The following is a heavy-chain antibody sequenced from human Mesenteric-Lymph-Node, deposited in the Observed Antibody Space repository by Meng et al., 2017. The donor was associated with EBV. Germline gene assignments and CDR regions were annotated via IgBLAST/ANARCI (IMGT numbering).Heavy chain of an antibody. Sequence: RRESGPRLLKPSETLSVNWAVSGDSISGSTYYWAWIRQPPGKGLEWIGTINYSGTTYYNPSLESRFSIFVDTSKNQFSLNLSFVTAADTAVYYCARHRRASSTGDWLDPWGQGTLVTVSS. J-gene: IGHJ5*02. D-gene: IGHD2-2*01. CDR2: INYSGTT. CDR3: ARHRRASSTGDWLDP. V-gene: IGHV4-39*01. CDR1: GDSISGSTYY.